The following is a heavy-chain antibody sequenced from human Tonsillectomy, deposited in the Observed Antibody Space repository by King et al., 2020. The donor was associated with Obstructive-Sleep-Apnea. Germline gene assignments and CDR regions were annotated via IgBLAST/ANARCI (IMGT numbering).Heavy chain of an antibody. CDR1: GFTFSSYS. CDR3: ARDSSGDWFDP. D-gene: IGHD6-19*01. V-gene: IGHV3-48*04. J-gene: IGHJ5*02. Sequence: QLVQSGGGLVQPGGSLRLSCAASGFTFSSYSMNWVRQAPGKGLEWVSYISSSSSTIYYADSVKGRFTISRDNAKNSLYLQMNSLRAEDTAVYYCARDSSGDWFDPWGQGTLVTVSS. CDR2: ISSSSSTI.